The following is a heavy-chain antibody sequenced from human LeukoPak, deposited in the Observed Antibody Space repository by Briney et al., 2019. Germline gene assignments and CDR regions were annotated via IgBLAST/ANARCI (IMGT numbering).Heavy chain of an antibody. CDR3: ARKAESYYHDAFDI. D-gene: IGHD3-10*01. CDR1: GFTFSDYY. Sequence: GGSLRLSCAASGFTFSDYYMSWIRQAPGKGLEWVSYISSSGSTIYYADSVKGRFTISRDNAKNSLYLQMNSLRAEDTALYYCARKAESYYHDAFDIWGQGTRVTVSS. J-gene: IGHJ3*02. CDR2: ISSSGSTI. V-gene: IGHV3-11*04.